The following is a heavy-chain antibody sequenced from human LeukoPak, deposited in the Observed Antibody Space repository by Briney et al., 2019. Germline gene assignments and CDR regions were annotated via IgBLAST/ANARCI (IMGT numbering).Heavy chain of an antibody. CDR3: ARAPSGRYFD. J-gene: IGHJ4*02. D-gene: IGHD6-19*01. V-gene: IGHV1-69*04. CDR2: IIPILGIA. CDR1: GGTFSSYA. Sequence: SVKVSCKASGGTFSSYAISWVRQAPGQGLEWMGRIIPILGIANYAQKFQGRVTITADKSTSTAYMELSSLRSEDTAAYYCARAPSGRYFDWGQGTLVTVSS.